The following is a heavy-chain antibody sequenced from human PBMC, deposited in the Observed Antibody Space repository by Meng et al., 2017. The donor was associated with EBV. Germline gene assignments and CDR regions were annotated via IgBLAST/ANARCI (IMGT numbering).Heavy chain of an antibody. Sequence: QVQVQQAGAEVTKPGSSVNVACRTSGGTFRSDAVSWVRQAPGQGLEWMGGLIPMSGAPHYAQKFQDRVTIIADESTSTHSMELNNLRFEDTAMYYCASESGRGFTPDYWGQGTLVTVSS. J-gene: IGHJ4*02. V-gene: IGHV1-69*01. D-gene: IGHD3-10*01. CDR3: ASESGRGFTPDY. CDR1: GGTFRSDA. CDR2: LIPMSGAP.